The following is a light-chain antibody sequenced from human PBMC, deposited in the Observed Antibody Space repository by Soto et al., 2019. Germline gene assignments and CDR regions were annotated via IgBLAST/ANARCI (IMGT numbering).Light chain of an antibody. CDR1: QSVLYSSNNKNY. CDR3: QQYNEWPPFT. CDR2: WAT. J-gene: IGKJ5*01. Sequence: DIVMTQSPDSLAVSLGERATINCKSSQSVLYSSNNKNYLAWYQQKPGQPPKLLIYWATGIPDRFSGSVSGTEFTLTISSLQSEDFAVYYCQQYNEWPPFTFGQGTRLEIK. V-gene: IGKV4-1*01.